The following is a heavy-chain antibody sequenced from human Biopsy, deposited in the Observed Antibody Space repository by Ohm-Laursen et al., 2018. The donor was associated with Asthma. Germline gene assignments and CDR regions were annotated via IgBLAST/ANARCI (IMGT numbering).Heavy chain of an antibody. CDR1: GGTFSNFA. Sequence: SVKVSCKVPGGTFSNFAISWVRQAPGQGLEWLGGIMTVLGTTNYAQKFQGRVTITADESTSTAYMEVTSLRSEDTAIYYCARCQVGYSSGWSLLLKKIYYSGMDVWGQGTAVTVSS. D-gene: IGHD6-19*01. CDR2: IMTVLGTT. CDR3: ARCQVGYSSGWSLLLKKIYYSGMDV. J-gene: IGHJ6*02. V-gene: IGHV1-69*13.